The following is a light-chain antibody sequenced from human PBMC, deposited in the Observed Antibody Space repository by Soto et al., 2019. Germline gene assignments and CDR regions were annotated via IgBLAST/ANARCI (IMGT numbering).Light chain of an antibody. CDR2: GAS. CDR3: QQYGRSSWT. CDR1: QSVGSSD. Sequence: EIVLTQSPGTLSLSPGERATLSCRASQSVGSSDLAWYHQKPGQSPRLLIYGASSRATGIPDRFSGSGSGTDFTLTISRLEPEDFAVYYCQQYGRSSWTFGQGTKVEIK. J-gene: IGKJ1*01. V-gene: IGKV3-20*01.